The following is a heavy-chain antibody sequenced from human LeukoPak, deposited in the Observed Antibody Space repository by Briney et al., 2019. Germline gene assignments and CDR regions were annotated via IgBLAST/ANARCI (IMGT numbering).Heavy chain of an antibody. Sequence: PGGSLRLSCAASGFTFSSYSMNWVRQAPGKGLEWVSAISSGGGSTYYADSVKGRFTISRDNSKSTLYMRMNSLRAEDTAVYYCANHYSDFWSAYSPYWGQGTLVTVSS. CDR3: ANHYSDFWSAYSPY. J-gene: IGHJ4*02. CDR2: ISSGGGST. V-gene: IGHV3-23*01. CDR1: GFTFSSYS. D-gene: IGHD3-3*01.